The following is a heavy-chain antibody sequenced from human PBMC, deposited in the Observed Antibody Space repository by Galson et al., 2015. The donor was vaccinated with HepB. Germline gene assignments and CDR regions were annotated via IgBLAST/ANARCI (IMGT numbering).Heavy chain of an antibody. V-gene: IGHV3-21*01. CDR2: ISSSSSYI. CDR1: GFTFSNAW. J-gene: IGHJ4*02. Sequence: SLRLSCAASGFTFSNAWMGWVRQAPGKGLEWVSSISSSSSYIYYADSVKGRFTISRDNAKNSLYLQMNSLRAEDTAVYYCARDRPPHSGYYLTLHYWGQGTLVTVSS. CDR3: ARDRPPHSGYYLTLHY. D-gene: IGHD3-22*01.